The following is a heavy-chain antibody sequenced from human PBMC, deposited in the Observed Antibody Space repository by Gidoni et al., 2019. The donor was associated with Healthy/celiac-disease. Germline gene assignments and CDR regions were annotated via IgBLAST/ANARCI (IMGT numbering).Heavy chain of an antibody. CDR3: AVRDGSGSYYEGVFDY. Sequence: QVQLVESGGGLVKPGGSLRLSCAASGVTFSAYYMSWIRQAPGKGLDLVSYNSSSGSTIYYADAVKGRFTISSDNAKNSLYLQMNSLRAEDTAVYYCAVRDGSGSYYEGVFDYWGQGTLVTVSS. D-gene: IGHD3-10*01. V-gene: IGHV3-11*01. CDR1: GVTFSAYY. J-gene: IGHJ4*02. CDR2: NSSSGSTI.